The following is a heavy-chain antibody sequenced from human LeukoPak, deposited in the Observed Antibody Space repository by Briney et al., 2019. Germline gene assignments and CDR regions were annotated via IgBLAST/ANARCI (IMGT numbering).Heavy chain of an antibody. V-gene: IGHV4-34*01. CDR2: IKHSGST. D-gene: IGHD5-18*01. CDR3: ARVLCADTAMVIRNYFDY. CDR1: GGSFSGYY. Sequence: SETLSLTCAVYGGSFSGYYWSWIRQPPGKGLEWIGEIKHSGSTNYNPSLKSRVTISVDTSKNQFSLKLSSVTAADTAVYYCARVLCADTAMVIRNYFDYWGQGTLVTASS. J-gene: IGHJ4*02.